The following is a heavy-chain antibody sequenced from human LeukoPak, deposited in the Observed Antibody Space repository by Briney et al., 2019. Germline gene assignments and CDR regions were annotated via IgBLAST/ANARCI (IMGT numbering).Heavy chain of an antibody. J-gene: IGHJ5*02. Sequence: PSETLSLTCTVSGGSIRSYYWSWIRQPPGKGLEWIGYIYYSGSTYYNPSLKSRVTISVDTSKNQFSLKLSSVTAADTAVYYCARIQSSIAALGNWFDPWGQGTLVTVSS. CDR3: ARIQSSIAALGNWFDP. CDR2: IYYSGST. V-gene: IGHV4-59*12. D-gene: IGHD6-6*01. CDR1: GGSIRSYY.